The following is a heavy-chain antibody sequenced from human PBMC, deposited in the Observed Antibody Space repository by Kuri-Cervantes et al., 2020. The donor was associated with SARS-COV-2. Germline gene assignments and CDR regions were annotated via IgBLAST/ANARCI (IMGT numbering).Heavy chain of an antibody. V-gene: IGHV3-9*01. Sequence: SLKISCFASGFSFDDFAMHWVRQGPGKGLEWVSGINWNSGDVAYADSVKGRFTISRDNAKNSLYLQMNSLRAEDTAVYYCARVVVVVPAARVYYYMDVWGKGTTVTVSS. CDR3: ARVVVVVPAARVYYYMDV. CDR2: INWNSGDV. CDR1: GFSFDDFA. D-gene: IGHD2-2*01. J-gene: IGHJ6*03.